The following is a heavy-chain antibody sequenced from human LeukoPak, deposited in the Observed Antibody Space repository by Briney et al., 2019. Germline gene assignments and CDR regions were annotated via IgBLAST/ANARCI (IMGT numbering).Heavy chain of an antibody. CDR1: GGSISDHY. J-gene: IGHJ5*02. Sequence: SETLSLTCTVSGGSISDHYWSWIRQPSGKGLEWIGGIYSSGSTNYSPSLKRRGSISVDKSNKNFSLNLTSVTPADTALYFCARDVRYASGWSTPQSWGQGSLVTVSS. CDR2: IYSSGST. V-gene: IGHV4-4*07. CDR3: ARDVRYASGWSTPQS. D-gene: IGHD6-19*01.